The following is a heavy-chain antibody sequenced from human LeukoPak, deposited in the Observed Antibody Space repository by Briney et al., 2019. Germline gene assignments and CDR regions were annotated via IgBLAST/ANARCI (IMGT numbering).Heavy chain of an antibody. CDR1: GYTFTGYY. CDR2: INTYNGNT. CDR3: EGGGGGHAFDI. J-gene: IGHJ3*02. V-gene: IGHV1-18*04. Sequence: GASVKVSCKASGYTFTGYYMHWVRQAPGQGLEWMTWINTYNGNTNYAQKLQGRVTMTTDTSTSTSYMEMGSLRSDDTAIYYCEGGGGGHAFDIWGQGTLVTVSS. D-gene: IGHD3-16*01.